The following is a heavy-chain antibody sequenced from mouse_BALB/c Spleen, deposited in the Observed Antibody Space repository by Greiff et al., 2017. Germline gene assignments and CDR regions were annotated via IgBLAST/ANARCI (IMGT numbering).Heavy chain of an antibody. V-gene: IGHV5-17*02. CDR1: GFTFSNFG. D-gene: IGHD1-1*01. CDR3: ARGEYYGSSSAMDY. J-gene: IGHJ4*01. CDR2: ISSGSSTI. Sequence: EVKLMESGGGLVQPGGSRKLSCAASGFTFSNFGMHWVRQAPEKGLEWVAYISSGSSTIYYADTVKGRFTISRDNPKNTLFLQMTSLRSEDTAMYYCARGEYYGSSSAMDYWGQGTSVTVSS.